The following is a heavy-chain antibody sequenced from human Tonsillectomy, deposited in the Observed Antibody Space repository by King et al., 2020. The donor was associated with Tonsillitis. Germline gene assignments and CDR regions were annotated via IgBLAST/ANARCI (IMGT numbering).Heavy chain of an antibody. J-gene: IGHJ4*02. Sequence: QVQLQQWGAGLLKPSETLSLTCGVYGGSFSGYSWTWIRPPPGKGLEGCGEMNHSGSTNYNPSLQSRVTISVDTSKSQVSLKLGSVTAADTAVYYCARGFNDYVWGTYRPFDYWGQGALVTVSS. D-gene: IGHD3-16*02. V-gene: IGHV4-34*01. CDR1: GGSFSGYS. CDR2: MNHSGST. CDR3: ARGFNDYVWGTYRPFDY.